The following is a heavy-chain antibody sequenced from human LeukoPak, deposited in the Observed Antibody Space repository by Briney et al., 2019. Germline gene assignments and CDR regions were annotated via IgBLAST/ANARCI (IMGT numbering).Heavy chain of an antibody. Sequence: SQTLSLTCTVSGGSISSGSYYWSWIRQPAGKGLEWIGRIYTSGSTNYNPSLKSRVTMSVDTSKNQFSLKLSSVTAADTAVYYCARDLLSEAWHAFDIWGQGTMVTVSS. CDR1: GGSISSGSYY. J-gene: IGHJ3*02. D-gene: IGHD5-24*01. CDR2: IYTSGST. CDR3: ARDLLSEAWHAFDI. V-gene: IGHV4-61*02.